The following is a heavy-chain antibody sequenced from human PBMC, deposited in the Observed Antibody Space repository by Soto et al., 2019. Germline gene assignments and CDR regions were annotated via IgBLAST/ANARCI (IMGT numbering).Heavy chain of an antibody. CDR2: IYYSGST. J-gene: IGHJ4*02. Sequence: SETLSLTCTVSGGSISSGGYYWSWIRQHPGEGLEWIGYIYYSGSTYYNPSLKSRVTISVDTSKNQFSLKLSSVTAADTAVYYCARLGGYYQALDHWSQGTLVTVSS. CDR1: GGSISSGGYY. V-gene: IGHV4-31*03. D-gene: IGHD3-3*01. CDR3: ARLGGYYQALDH.